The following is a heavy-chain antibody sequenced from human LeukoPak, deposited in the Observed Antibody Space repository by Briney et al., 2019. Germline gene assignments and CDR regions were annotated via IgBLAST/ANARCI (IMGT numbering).Heavy chain of an antibody. Sequence: GGSLRLSCAGSGFIFNNYAMHWVRQPPGKGLEWVSGINWHSGTIGYADSVRGRFTISRDNAKNSLYLQMNSLRAEDTALYYCAKGDFLVVTTKFDYWGQGTLVTVSS. V-gene: IGHV3-9*01. D-gene: IGHD2-15*01. CDR2: INWHSGTI. J-gene: IGHJ4*02. CDR1: GFIFNNYA. CDR3: AKGDFLVVTTKFDY.